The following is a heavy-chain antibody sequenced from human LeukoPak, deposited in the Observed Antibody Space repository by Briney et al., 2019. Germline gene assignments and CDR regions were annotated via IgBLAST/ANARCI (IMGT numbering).Heavy chain of an antibody. Sequence: GGSLRLSCAVSGFSVSNNYLSWVRQAPGKGLEWVLVIYSGGSTYYADSVKGRFIISRDNSKNTVNLQMNSLRDEDTAVYYCERTMTGGLIIWGQGTQVTVSS. V-gene: IGHV3-66*01. CDR2: IYSGGST. D-gene: IGHD3-10*01. J-gene: IGHJ4*02. CDR3: ERTMTGGLII. CDR1: GFSVSNNY.